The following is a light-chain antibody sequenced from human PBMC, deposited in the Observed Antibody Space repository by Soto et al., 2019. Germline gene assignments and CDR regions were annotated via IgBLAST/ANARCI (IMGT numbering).Light chain of an antibody. Sequence: EIVLTKSPGTLSLSPGERATLSCRASQSVSSSYLAWYQQKPGQAPRLLIYGASSRATGIPDRFSGSGSGTAFTLTISRLEPEDLAVYYCQQYGSSPRRNFGGGNKVQIK. CDR3: QQYGSSPRRN. V-gene: IGKV3-20*01. CDR2: GAS. CDR1: QSVSSSY. J-gene: IGKJ4*01.